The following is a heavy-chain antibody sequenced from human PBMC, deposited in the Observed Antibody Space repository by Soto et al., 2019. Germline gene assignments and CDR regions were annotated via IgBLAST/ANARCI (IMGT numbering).Heavy chain of an antibody. CDR1: GGSISSYY. CDR3: AGETAAGSMYYFDY. CDR2: IYYSGST. V-gene: IGHV4-59*01. J-gene: IGHJ4*02. Sequence: SETLSLTCTVSGGSISSYYWSWIRQPPGKGLEWIGYIYYSGSTNYNPSLKSRVTISVDTSKNQFSLKLSSVTAVDTAVYYCAGETAAGSMYYFDYWGQGTLVTVSS. D-gene: IGHD6-13*01.